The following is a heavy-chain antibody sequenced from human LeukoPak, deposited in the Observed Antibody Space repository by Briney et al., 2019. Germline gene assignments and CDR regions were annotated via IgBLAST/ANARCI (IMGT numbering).Heavy chain of an antibody. D-gene: IGHD4-23*01. CDR3: ARQLRWDQYYFDY. V-gene: IGHV1-18*01. J-gene: IGHJ4*02. Sequence: GASVKVSCKASGYTFTSYGFSWVRQAPGQGLEWMGWISAYNGDTKYALNLQGRVTMTTDTSTNTAYMELRSLRSDDTAVYYCARQLRWDQYYFDYWGQGTLVTVSS. CDR1: GYTFTSYG. CDR2: ISAYNGDT.